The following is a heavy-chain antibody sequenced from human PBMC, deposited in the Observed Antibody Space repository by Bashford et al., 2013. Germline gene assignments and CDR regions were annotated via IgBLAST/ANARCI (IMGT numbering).Heavy chain of an antibody. CDR2: IDPSGTTT. CDR3: GRRGRDASSGSYPFDN. J-gene: IGHJ4*02. Sequence: VRQAPGQGLEWMGIIDPSGTTTTYSQKLQGRVTVVKDTSTSTVYMELTRLTSEDTAVYYCGRRGRDASSGSYPFDNWGQGTLVTVSS. D-gene: IGHD3-22*01. V-gene: IGHV1-46*04.